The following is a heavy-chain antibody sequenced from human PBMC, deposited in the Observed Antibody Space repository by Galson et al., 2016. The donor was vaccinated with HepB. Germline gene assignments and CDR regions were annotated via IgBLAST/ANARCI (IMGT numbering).Heavy chain of an antibody. J-gene: IGHJ4*02. V-gene: IGHV3-48*02. CDR2: IFSSSTI. D-gene: IGHD2/OR15-2a*01. CDR1: GFTFSSYS. Sequence: SLRLFCAASGFTFSSYSMHWVRQAPGRGLEWISFIFSSSTIYYADSVKGRFTISRDNAKNSLYLQMNSLTDEDTAVYFCARGWRENTLDYWGQGTLVTVSS. CDR3: ARGWRENTLDY.